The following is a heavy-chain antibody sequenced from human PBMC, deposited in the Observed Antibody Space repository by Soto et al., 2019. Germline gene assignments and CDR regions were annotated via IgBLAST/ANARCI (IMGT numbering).Heavy chain of an antibody. D-gene: IGHD4-17*01. V-gene: IGHV4-39*01. J-gene: IGHJ4*02. CDR1: GGSISSSSYY. CDR2: IYYSGST. Sequence: PSETLSLTCTVSGGSISSSSYYWGWIRQPPGKGLEWIGSIYYSGSTYYNPSLKSRVTISVDTSKNQFSLKLSSVTAADTAVYYCARQRELLDYGGNPLFDYWGQGTLVTVSS. CDR3: ARQRELLDYGGNPLFDY.